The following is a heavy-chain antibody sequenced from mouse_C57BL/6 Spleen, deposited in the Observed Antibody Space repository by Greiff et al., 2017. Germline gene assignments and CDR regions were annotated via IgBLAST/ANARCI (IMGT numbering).Heavy chain of an antibody. Sequence: VQLQQSGAELVKPGASVKLSCTASGFNIKDYYMHWVKQRTEQGLEWIGRIDPEDGETKYAPKFQGKATITADTSSNTAYLQLSSLTSEDTAVYSCARSGIRIYYYGSSFDYWGQGTTLTVSS. D-gene: IGHD1-1*01. V-gene: IGHV14-2*01. CDR2: IDPEDGET. J-gene: IGHJ2*01. CDR1: GFNIKDYY. CDR3: ARSGIRIYYYGSSFDY.